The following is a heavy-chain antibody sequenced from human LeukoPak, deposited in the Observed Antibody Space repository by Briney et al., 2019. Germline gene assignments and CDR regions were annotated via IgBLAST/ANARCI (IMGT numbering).Heavy chain of an antibody. Sequence: PSETLSLTCTVSGYSISSGYYWGWIRQPPGKGLEWIGSIYHSGSTYYNPSLKSRVTISVDTSKNQFSLKLSSVTAADTAVYYCARGGLVGDAFDIWGQGTMVTVSS. CDR3: ARGGLVGDAFDI. D-gene: IGHD2-15*01. V-gene: IGHV4-38-2*02. CDR1: GYSISSGYY. J-gene: IGHJ3*02. CDR2: IYHSGST.